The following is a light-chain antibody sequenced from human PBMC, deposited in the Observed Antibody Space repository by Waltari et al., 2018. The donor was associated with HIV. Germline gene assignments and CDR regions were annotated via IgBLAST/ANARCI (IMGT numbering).Light chain of an antibody. CDR3: QQYDTYPPT. V-gene: IGKV1-16*01. Sequence: DIQMTQSPPSVFASIGDRVTITCRASQGIGSHVAWFQQKPGQAPTSLIYGSSRLQSGVSNRFSGGGSGTEFTLTIDSLQSEDFGNYFCQQYDTYPPTFAQGT. J-gene: IGKJ2*01. CDR1: QGIGSH. CDR2: GSS.